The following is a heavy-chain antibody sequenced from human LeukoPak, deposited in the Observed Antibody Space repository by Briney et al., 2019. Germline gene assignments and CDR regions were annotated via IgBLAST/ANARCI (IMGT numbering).Heavy chain of an antibody. D-gene: IGHD5-12*01. J-gene: IGHJ6*02. CDR2: ISWSSGNI. CDR1: GFTFDYYA. Sequence: GRSLRLSCAASGFTFDYYAMHWVRQVPGKGLEWVAGISWSSGNIGYADSARGRFTISRDNAKNSLHLQMNSLTTEDTALYFCARDSWRRAFNYGMDVWGQGTTVAVSS. CDR3: ARDSWRRAFNYGMDV. V-gene: IGHV3-9*01.